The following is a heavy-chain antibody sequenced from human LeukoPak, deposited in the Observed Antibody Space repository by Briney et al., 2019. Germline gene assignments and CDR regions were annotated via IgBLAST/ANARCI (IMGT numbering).Heavy chain of an antibody. CDR1: GGSLSSSSYY. Sequence: PSETLSLTCTVSGGSLSSSSYYWGWIRQPPGKWLGWIGSIYYSGSTYYNPSLKSRVTISVDTSKNQFSLKLSSVTAADTAVYYCARQGIPYDFWSGYYSYWGQGTLVTVSS. J-gene: IGHJ4*02. V-gene: IGHV4-39*01. CDR2: IYYSGST. CDR3: ARQGIPYDFWSGYYSY. D-gene: IGHD3-3*01.